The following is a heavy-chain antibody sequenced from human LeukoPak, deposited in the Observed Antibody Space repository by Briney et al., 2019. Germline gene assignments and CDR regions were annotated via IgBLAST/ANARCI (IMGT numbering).Heavy chain of an antibody. CDR1: GFTFSSYA. D-gene: IGHD3-3*01. CDR2: ISGSGGST. J-gene: IGHJ4*02. Sequence: PGGSLRLSXAAPGFTFSSYAVSSVRPAPGKGLGWVSAISGSGGSTYYADSVKGRFTISRDNSKNTLYLQMNSLRAEDTAVYYCAKDQGYYDFWSGFDYWGQGTLVTVSS. V-gene: IGHV3-23*01. CDR3: AKDQGYYDFWSGFDY.